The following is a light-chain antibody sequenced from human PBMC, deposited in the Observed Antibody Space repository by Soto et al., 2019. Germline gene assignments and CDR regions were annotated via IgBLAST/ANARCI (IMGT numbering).Light chain of an antibody. J-gene: IGKJ5*01. Sequence: VLTQSPGTLSLSPGERATLSGRASQSVSTYLAWYQQKPGQAPRLLIYDASNRATGIPARFSGSGSGTDFTLTISSLEPEDFAVYYCQQRRNWQVTFGQGTRLEI. CDR3: QQRRNWQVT. CDR2: DAS. CDR1: QSVSTY. V-gene: IGKV3-11*01.